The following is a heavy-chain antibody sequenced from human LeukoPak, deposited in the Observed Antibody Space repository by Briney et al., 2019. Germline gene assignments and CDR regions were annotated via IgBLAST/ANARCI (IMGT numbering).Heavy chain of an antibody. D-gene: IGHD6-19*01. J-gene: IGHJ3*02. V-gene: IGHV1-18*01. Sequence: ASLRVSSKPPRYTFTKYSTSSVRQAPGQGLERMAWISAYNGNSNYAQKHQDRVTMTTDSPTTATYIDLRSLRSDDAGVYYCARAGGWAREDYKGDAFDIWGQGTMVTVSS. CDR3: ARAGGWAREDYKGDAFDI. CDR2: ISAYNGNS. CDR1: RYTFTKYS.